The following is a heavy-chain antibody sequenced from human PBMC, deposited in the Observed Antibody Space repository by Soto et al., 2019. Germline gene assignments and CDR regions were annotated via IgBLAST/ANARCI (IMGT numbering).Heavy chain of an antibody. CDR3: ARSQGATKGYFDY. D-gene: IGHD1-26*01. Sequence: GGSLRLSCAASGFTFSSYSMNWVRHVPGKGLEWVSSISSSSSYIYYADSVKGRFTISRDNAKNSLYLQMNSLRAEDTAVYYCARSQGATKGYFDYWGQGTLVTVSS. CDR1: GFTFSSYS. V-gene: IGHV3-21*01. CDR2: ISSSSSYI. J-gene: IGHJ4*02.